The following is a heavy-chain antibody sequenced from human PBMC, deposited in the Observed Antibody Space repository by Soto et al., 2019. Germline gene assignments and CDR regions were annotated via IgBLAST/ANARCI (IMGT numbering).Heavy chain of an antibody. D-gene: IGHD3-10*01. J-gene: IGHJ6*03. CDR1: GYTFTGYY. CDR3: ARGMSHLSGSGRPTQLWYYYYMDV. V-gene: IGHV1-2*04. Sequence: ASVKVSCKASGYTFTGYYMHWVRQAPGQGLEWMGWINPNSGGTNYAQKFQGWVTMTRDTSISTAYMELSRLRSDDTAVYYCARGMSHLSGSGRPTQLWYYYYMDVWGKGTTVTVSS. CDR2: INPNSGGT.